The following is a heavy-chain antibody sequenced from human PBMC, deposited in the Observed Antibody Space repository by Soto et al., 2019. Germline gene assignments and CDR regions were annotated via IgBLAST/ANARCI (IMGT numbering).Heavy chain of an antibody. CDR1: GFPFSSYA. D-gene: IGHD3-9*01. Sequence: GSLRLSCAASGFPFSSYAMSWVRQAPGKGLEWVSAISGGGGSTYYADSVKGRFTISRDNSKNTLYLQMNSLRAEDTAVYYCARDQPYYDILTGYHAHYGMDVWGQGTTVTVSS. J-gene: IGHJ6*02. V-gene: IGHV3-23*01. CDR2: ISGGGGST. CDR3: ARDQPYYDILTGYHAHYGMDV.